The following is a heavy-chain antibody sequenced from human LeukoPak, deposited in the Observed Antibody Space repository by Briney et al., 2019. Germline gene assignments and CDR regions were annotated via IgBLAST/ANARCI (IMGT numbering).Heavy chain of an antibody. CDR3: ARRRGDSSGSRRVYYMDV. CDR1: GGSFSGYY. V-gene: IGHV4-34*01. CDR2: INHSGST. D-gene: IGHD6-19*01. J-gene: IGHJ6*03. Sequence: SETLSLTCAVYGGSFSGYYWSWIRQPPGKGLEWIGEINHSGSTNHNPSLKSRVTISVDTSKNQFSLKLSSVTAADTAVYYCARRRGDSSGSRRVYYMDVWGKGTTVTVSS.